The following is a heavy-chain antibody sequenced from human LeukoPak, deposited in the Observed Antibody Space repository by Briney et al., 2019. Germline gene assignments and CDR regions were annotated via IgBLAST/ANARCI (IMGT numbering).Heavy chain of an antibody. J-gene: IGHJ4*02. V-gene: IGHV3-53*01. CDR1: GFTVSSNY. CDR2: IYSGGST. Sequence: PGGSLRLSCAASGFTVSSNYMNWVRQAPGKGLEWVSVIYSGGSTYYADSVKGRFTISRDNSKNTLFLQMNSLRAEDTAVYYCAKRYNWNDAPDYGGQGTLVTVSS. CDR3: AKRYNWNDAPDY. D-gene: IGHD1-20*01.